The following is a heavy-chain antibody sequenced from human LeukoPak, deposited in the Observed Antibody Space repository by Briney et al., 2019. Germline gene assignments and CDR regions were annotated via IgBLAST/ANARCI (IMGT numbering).Heavy chain of an antibody. Sequence: GGSLRLSCAASGFAFSTYAMSWVRQAPGKGLEWVSVISGSGGTRYYADSVKGRFTISRDNSKNTVDPQMNSLRAEDTAVYYCARRGSYYPFDYWGQGTLVTVSS. D-gene: IGHD1-26*01. CDR2: ISGSGGTR. CDR1: GFAFSTYA. J-gene: IGHJ4*02. CDR3: ARRGSYYPFDY. V-gene: IGHV3-23*01.